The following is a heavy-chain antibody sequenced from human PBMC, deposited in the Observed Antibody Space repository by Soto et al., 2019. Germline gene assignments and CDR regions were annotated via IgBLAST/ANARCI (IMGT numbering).Heavy chain of an antibody. J-gene: IGHJ4*02. Sequence: QVQLVQSGAEVKKPGASVKVSCKASGYTFTSYYMHWVRQAPGQGLEWMGIINTSGGSTSYAQKFQGRVTMTRDTSTSTVYMELSSLRSEATAVYYCARASDDSSGYYLFDYWGQGNLVTVSS. CDR3: ARASDDSSGYYLFDY. D-gene: IGHD3-22*01. V-gene: IGHV1-46*01. CDR2: INTSGGST. CDR1: GYTFTSYY.